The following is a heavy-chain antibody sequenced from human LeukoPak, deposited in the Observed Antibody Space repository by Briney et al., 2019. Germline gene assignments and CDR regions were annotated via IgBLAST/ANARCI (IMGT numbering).Heavy chain of an antibody. J-gene: IGHJ4*02. CDR2: ISRSSGST. Sequence: GGSLRLSGAASGFTFSSLAMTWVGQAPRQGLGCGSTISRSSGSTSYADSVKGRFTISRDNSKNPVYLQMNSLRAEDPAVYYCAKDSYSSGSDLDYWGQGIVVRVS. V-gene: IGHV3-23*01. D-gene: IGHD6-19*01. CDR1: GFTFSSLA. CDR3: AKDSYSSGSDLDY.